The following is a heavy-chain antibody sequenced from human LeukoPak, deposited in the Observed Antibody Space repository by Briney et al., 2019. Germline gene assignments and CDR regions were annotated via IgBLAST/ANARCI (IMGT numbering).Heavy chain of an antibody. Sequence: PGGSLRLSCEASGFIFSSYAMHWVRQAPGKGQDWVAVIWHDGGDNYYGDSVKGRFSVSRDNSKNTLFLQMNSLRADDTALYYCARGVCGGDCYLTNLSYFDLWGQGTLVTVAS. D-gene: IGHD2-21*02. CDR2: IWHDGGDN. V-gene: IGHV3-33*01. CDR1: GFIFSSYA. J-gene: IGHJ4*02. CDR3: ARGVCGGDCYLTNLSYFDL.